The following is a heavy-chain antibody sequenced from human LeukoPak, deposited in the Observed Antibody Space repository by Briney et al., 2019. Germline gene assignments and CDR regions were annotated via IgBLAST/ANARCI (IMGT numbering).Heavy chain of an antibody. CDR1: GGSISFY. Sequence: SETLSLTCTVSGGSISFYWSWFRQSPGKGLEWIGQIYQSGSTDYNPSLRSRVTISRDTSKNQLSLQLTSVTAADTAVYYCARHSDRWRYAMDVWGQGTTVTVSS. CDR3: ARHSDRWRYAMDV. CDR2: IYQSGST. D-gene: IGHD1-26*01. J-gene: IGHJ6*02. V-gene: IGHV4-59*08.